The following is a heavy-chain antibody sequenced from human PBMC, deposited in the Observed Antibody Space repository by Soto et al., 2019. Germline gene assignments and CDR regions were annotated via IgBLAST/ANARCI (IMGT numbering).Heavy chain of an antibody. CDR1: GGSMNTYY. CDR3: ARGNGGWFDP. Sequence: PSETLSLTCTVSGGSMNTYYWGWFRQPPGKGLEWIGYIYYSGSTYYNPSLKSRVTISVDTSKNQFSLKLSSVTAADTAVYYCARGNGGWFDPWGQGTLVTVSS. J-gene: IGHJ5*02. V-gene: IGHV4-59*08. CDR2: IYYSGST. D-gene: IGHD1-1*01.